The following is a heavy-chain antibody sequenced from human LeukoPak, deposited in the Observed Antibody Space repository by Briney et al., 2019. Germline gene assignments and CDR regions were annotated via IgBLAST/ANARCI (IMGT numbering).Heavy chain of an antibody. CDR2: ISGSGGST. V-gene: IGHV3-23*01. Sequence: PGGSLRLSCAASGFTFSSYAMNWVRQAPGKGLEWVSAISGSGGSTYYADSVKGRFTISRDNSKNTLYLQMNSLRAEDTAVYYCAKDPRGYCSGGSCYPIPYWGQGTLVTVSS. J-gene: IGHJ4*02. CDR3: AKDPRGYCSGGSCYPIPY. D-gene: IGHD2-15*01. CDR1: GFTFSSYA.